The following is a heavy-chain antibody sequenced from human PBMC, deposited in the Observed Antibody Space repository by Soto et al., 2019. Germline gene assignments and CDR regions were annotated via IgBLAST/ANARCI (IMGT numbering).Heavy chain of an antibody. V-gene: IGHV1-2*02. D-gene: IGHD2-2*01. Sequence: GASVKVSCKASGYTFTGYYMHWVRQAPGQGLEWMGWINPNSGGTNYAQKSQGRVTMTRDTSISTACMELSRLRSDDTAVYYCARVWGCNVVVVPAALGPGYWGQGTLVTVSS. CDR2: INPNSGGT. J-gene: IGHJ4*02. CDR1: GYTFTGYY. CDR3: ARVWGCNVVVVPAALGPGY.